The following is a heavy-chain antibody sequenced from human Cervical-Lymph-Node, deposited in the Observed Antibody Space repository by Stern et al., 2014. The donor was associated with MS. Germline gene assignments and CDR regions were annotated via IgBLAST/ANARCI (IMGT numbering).Heavy chain of an antibody. J-gene: IGHJ4*02. CDR2: IYYSGST. Sequence: VQLVESGPGLVKPSETLSLTCTVSGGSISSSSYYWGWIRQPPGKGLEWIGSIYYSGSTYYNPSLKSRVTISVDPSKTQSSLKLISVTAADTAVYYCARPSIRSVSSIDYWGQGTLVTVSS. V-gene: IGHV4-39*01. D-gene: IGHD6-6*01. CDR1: GGSISSSSYY. CDR3: ARPSIRSVSSIDY.